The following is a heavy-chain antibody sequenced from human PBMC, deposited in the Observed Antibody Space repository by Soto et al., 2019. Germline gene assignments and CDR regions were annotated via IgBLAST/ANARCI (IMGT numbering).Heavy chain of an antibody. Sequence: QVQLQESGPGLVKPSQTLSLTCTVSGGSISSGGYYWSWIRQHPGKGLEWIGYIYYSGSTYYNPSLKSRVTISVDTSKNQSSLKLSSVTAADTAVYYCASVAARDVPSWFDPWGQGTLVTVSS. J-gene: IGHJ5*02. D-gene: IGHD6-6*01. CDR3: ASVAARDVPSWFDP. V-gene: IGHV4-31*03. CDR2: IYYSGST. CDR1: GGSISSGGYY.